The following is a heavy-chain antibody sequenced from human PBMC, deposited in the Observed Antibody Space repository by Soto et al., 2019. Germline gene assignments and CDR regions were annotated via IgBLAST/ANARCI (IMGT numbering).Heavy chain of an antibody. J-gene: IGHJ3*02. V-gene: IGHV3-30*18. D-gene: IGHD3-16*01. Sequence: GGSLRLSCAPSGFTFSSYGMHWARQAPGKGLEWVAVISYDGSNKYYADSVKGRFTISRDNSKNTLYLQMNSLRAEDTAVYYCAKSFFGDYDIWAFDIWGQGTMVTVS. CDR3: AKSFFGDYDIWAFDI. CDR1: GFTFSSYG. CDR2: ISYDGSNK.